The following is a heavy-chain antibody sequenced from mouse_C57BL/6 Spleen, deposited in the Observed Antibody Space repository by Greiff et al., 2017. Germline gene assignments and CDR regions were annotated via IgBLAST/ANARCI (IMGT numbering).Heavy chain of an antibody. V-gene: IGHV5-6*01. J-gene: IGHJ2*01. CDR3: ARPKTGTYYFDY. CDR2: ISSGGSYT. CDR1: GFTFSSYG. Sequence: EVQLVESGGDLVKPGGSLKLSCAASGFTFSSYGMSWVRQTPDKRLEWVATISSGGSYTYYPDSVKGRFTISRDNAKNTLYLQMSSLKSEDTAMYYCARPKTGTYYFDYGGQGTTLTVSS. D-gene: IGHD4-1*01.